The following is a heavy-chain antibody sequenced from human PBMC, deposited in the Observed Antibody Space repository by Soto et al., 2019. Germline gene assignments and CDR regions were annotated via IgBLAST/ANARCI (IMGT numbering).Heavy chain of an antibody. D-gene: IGHD3-10*01. Sequence: KPSETLSLTCAVYGGSFSGYYWSWIRQPPGKGLEWIGEINHSGSTNYNPSLKSRVTISVDTSKNQFSLKLSSVTAADTAVYYCARTQHPMMVRETNWSDPWGKGTLVTVSS. J-gene: IGHJ5*02. CDR2: INHSGST. CDR1: GGSFSGYY. CDR3: ARTQHPMMVRETNWSDP. V-gene: IGHV4-34*01.